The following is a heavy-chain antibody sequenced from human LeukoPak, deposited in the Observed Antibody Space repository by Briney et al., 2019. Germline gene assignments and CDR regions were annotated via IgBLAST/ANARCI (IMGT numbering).Heavy chain of an antibody. D-gene: IGHD6-13*01. Sequence: GGSLRLSCAASGFTVSGNYMSWVRQAPGKGLVWVSVIYSDGSTYYADSMKGRVTISRDNSKNTLFLQMNTLRAEDTAVYYCVRSWPRGYFDYWGQGTLVTVSS. CDR2: IYSDGST. J-gene: IGHJ4*02. CDR3: VRSWPRGYFDY. CDR1: GFTVSGNY. V-gene: IGHV3-53*01.